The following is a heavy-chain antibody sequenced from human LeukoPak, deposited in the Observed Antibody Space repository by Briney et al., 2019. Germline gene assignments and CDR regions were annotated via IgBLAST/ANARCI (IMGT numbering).Heavy chain of an antibody. CDR1: GFTFSIYW. CDR3: ARDGVWDYVWGSYPKSPLDY. CDR2: IKQDGSEK. D-gene: IGHD3-16*02. Sequence: PGGSLRLSCAASGFTFSIYWMNWVRQAPGKGLEWVANIKQDGSEKYYVDSVKGRFTISRDNAKNSLYLQMNSLRAEDTAVYYCARDGVWDYVWGSYPKSPLDYWGQGTLVTVSS. V-gene: IGHV3-7*01. J-gene: IGHJ4*02.